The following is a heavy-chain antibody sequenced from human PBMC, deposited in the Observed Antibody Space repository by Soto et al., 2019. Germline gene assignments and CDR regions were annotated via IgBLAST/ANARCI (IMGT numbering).Heavy chain of an antibody. Sequence: GGSLRLSCAASGFTFSGSAMHWVRQASGKGLEWVGRIRSKANTFATAYAASVKGRFTISRDDSKNTAYLHMNSLKTEDTAVYYCTSSYCDSASCPRVFRIDAIDIWGQATMVTVSS. CDR1: GFTFSGSA. J-gene: IGHJ3*02. D-gene: IGHD2-2*01. V-gene: IGHV3-73*01. CDR2: IRSKANTFAT. CDR3: TSSYCDSASCPRVFRIDAIDI.